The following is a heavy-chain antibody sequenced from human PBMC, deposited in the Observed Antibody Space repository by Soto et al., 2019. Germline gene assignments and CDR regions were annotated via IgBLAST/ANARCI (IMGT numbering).Heavy chain of an antibody. CDR2: IYPGDSDT. CDR3: ARPFLDYYGSGYYFDY. Sequence: GESLKISCKGSGYSFTSYWIGWVRQMPGKGLEWMGIIYPGDSDTRYSPSFQGQVTISADKSISTAYLQWSSLKASDTAMYYCARPFLDYYGSGYYFDYWGQGTLVTVSS. D-gene: IGHD3-10*01. J-gene: IGHJ4*02. V-gene: IGHV5-51*01. CDR1: GYSFTSYW.